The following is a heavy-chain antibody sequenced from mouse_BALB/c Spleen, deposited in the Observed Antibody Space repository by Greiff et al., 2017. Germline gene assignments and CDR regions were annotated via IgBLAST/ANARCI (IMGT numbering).Heavy chain of an antibody. CDR3: APSYYAYPDTMDY. V-gene: IGHV14-3*02. D-gene: IGHD2-2*01. J-gene: IGHJ4*01. CDR1: GFNIKDTY. Sequence: VQLQQSGAELVKPGASVKLSCTASGFNIKDTYMHWVKQRPEQGLEWIGRIDPANGNTKYDPKFQGKATITADTSSNTAYLQLSSLTSEDTAVYYCAPSYYAYPDTMDYWGQGTSVTVSA. CDR2: IDPANGNT.